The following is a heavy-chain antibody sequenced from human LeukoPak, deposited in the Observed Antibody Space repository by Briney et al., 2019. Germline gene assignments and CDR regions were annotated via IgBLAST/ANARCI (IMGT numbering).Heavy chain of an antibody. CDR1: GGSISSGGYY. CDR2: IYYSGST. CDR3: ARAICTTVASLPADAFDI. J-gene: IGHJ3*02. D-gene: IGHD4-23*01. V-gene: IGHV4-31*03. Sequence: SQTLSLTCTVSGGSISSGGYYWSWIRQHPGKGLEWIGYIYYSGSTYYNPSLKSRVTISVDTSKNQFSLKLSSVTAADTAVYYCARAICTTVASLPADAFDIWGQGTMVTVSS.